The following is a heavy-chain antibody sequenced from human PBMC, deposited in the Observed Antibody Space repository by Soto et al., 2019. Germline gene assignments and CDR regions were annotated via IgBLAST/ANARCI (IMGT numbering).Heavy chain of an antibody. Sequence: GGSLRLSCSASGFAFSSFAMHWVRQTPGKGLEYVSAISPQGGSTYYADSVKGRFTISRDDSKNTVYLQMSSLRPGDTAVYYCVNMMIARGAFDFWGQGTLVTVSS. CDR1: GFAFSSFA. CDR2: ISPQGGST. J-gene: IGHJ4*02. V-gene: IGHV3-64D*06. D-gene: IGHD2-21*01. CDR3: VNMMIARGAFDF.